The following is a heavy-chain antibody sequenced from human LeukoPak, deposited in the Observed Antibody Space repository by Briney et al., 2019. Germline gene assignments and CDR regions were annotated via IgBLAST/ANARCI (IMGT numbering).Heavy chain of an antibody. J-gene: IGHJ3*02. CDR3: ARYVVVAATRFAFDI. D-gene: IGHD2-15*01. Sequence: SETLSLTCAVSGGSISGGGYSWSWIRQPPGKGLEWIGYIYYSGSTYYNPSLKSRVTISVDTSKNQFSLKLSSVTAADTAVYYCARYVVVAATRFAFDIWGQGTMVTVSS. CDR1: GGSISGGGYS. CDR2: IYYSGST. V-gene: IGHV4-30-4*07.